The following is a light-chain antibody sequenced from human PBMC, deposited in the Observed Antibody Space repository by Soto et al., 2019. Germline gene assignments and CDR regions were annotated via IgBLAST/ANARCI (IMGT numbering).Light chain of an antibody. CDR3: MQGKNWPPST. CDR2: QVP. J-gene: IGKJ1*01. Sequence: DVVMTQSPLSLPATLGQPASIPCRSSQSLLCSNGNTYLKSLQLSPAPSPTPLMSQVPNRDSGVPDRSCGSGSGTDVTKKINRVEAEDVEICYCMQGKNWPPSTFGQVTEVEIK. CDR1: QSLLCSNGNTY. V-gene: IGKV2-30*01.